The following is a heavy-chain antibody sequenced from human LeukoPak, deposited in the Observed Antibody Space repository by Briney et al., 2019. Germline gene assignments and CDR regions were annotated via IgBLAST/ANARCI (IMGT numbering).Heavy chain of an antibody. CDR1: GFTFEDFS. CDR2: IDWDGGIT. Sequence: GGSLRLSCAASGFTFEDFSMHWVRQVPGKGLEWISLIDWDGGITYYADSVKGRFTVSRDNAKNTLFLQINSLRAEDTAVYYCARDSPITIVPLDFWGQGTLVTVSS. V-gene: IGHV3-43*01. J-gene: IGHJ4*02. CDR3: ARDSPITIVPLDF. D-gene: IGHD3-10*01.